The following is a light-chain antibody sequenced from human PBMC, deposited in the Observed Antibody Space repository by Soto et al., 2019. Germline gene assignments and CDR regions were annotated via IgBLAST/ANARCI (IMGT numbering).Light chain of an antibody. V-gene: IGKV3-20*01. J-gene: IGKJ2*01. Sequence: EIVLTQSPGTLSLSPGERATLSCRASHSISSNFLAWYQQKPGQAPRLLIYAASGRATGIPDRISGRGSGTDFTLTISRLEPEDFAVYSCQQYGTSPYTFGQGTTLEI. CDR3: QQYGTSPYT. CDR1: HSISSNF. CDR2: AAS.